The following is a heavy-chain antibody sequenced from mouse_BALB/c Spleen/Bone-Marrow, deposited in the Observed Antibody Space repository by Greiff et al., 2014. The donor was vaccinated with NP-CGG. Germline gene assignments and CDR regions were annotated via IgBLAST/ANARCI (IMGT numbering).Heavy chain of an antibody. J-gene: IGHJ3*01. Sequence: VQLQQSGAELVKPWASVKLSCKASGYTFTSYWMHWVKQRPGQGLEWIGEINPSNGRTNYNEKFKSKATLTVDKSSSTAYMQLSSLTSEDSAVYYCARYATATYWFAYWGQGTLVTVSA. CDR1: GYTFTSYW. D-gene: IGHD1-2*01. CDR2: INPSNGRT. V-gene: IGHV1S81*02. CDR3: ARYATATYWFAY.